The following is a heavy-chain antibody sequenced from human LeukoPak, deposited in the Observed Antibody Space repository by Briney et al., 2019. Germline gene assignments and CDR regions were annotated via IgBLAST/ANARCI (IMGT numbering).Heavy chain of an antibody. J-gene: IGHJ4*02. D-gene: IGHD3-16*01. V-gene: IGHV1-46*01. CDR2: IYPSGGST. CDR1: GYTFTSYL. CDR3: LREEEGGTFDY. Sequence: ASVKVSCKASGYTFTSYLIHWVRQAPGQGLQWMGIIYPSGGSTSYTQKFQGRVTMTRDTSTSTLYMELSSLRSEDTAVYYCLREEEGGTFDYWGQGTLVTVSS.